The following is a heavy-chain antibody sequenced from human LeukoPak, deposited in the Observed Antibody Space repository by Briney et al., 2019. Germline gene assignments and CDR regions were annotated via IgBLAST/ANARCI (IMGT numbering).Heavy chain of an antibody. CDR1: GGTFSSYA. J-gene: IGHJ4*02. CDR2: IIPIFGTA. D-gene: IGHD1-26*01. CDR3: ARGVGATMPHYFDY. V-gene: IGHV1-69*05. Sequence: SVKVSCKASGGTFSSYAISWVRQAPGQGLEWMGRIIPIFGTANHAQKFQGRVTITTDESTSTAYMELSSLRSEDTAVYYCARGVGATMPHYFDYWGQGTLVTVSS.